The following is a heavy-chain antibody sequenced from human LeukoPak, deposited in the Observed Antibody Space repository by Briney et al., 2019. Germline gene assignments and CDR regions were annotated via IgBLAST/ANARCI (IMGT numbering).Heavy chain of an antibody. J-gene: IGHJ4*02. D-gene: IGHD5-24*01. Sequence: PSETLSLTCAVSGYSISSGYYWGWIRQPPGKGVEWIGSIYHSGSTYYNASLKRRVTISVDTSKNKFSPKLSSVTAADTAVYYCARLDGYNYVLGYWGQGTLVTVSS. V-gene: IGHV4-38-2*01. CDR1: GYSISSGYY. CDR2: IYHSGST. CDR3: ARLDGYNYVLGY.